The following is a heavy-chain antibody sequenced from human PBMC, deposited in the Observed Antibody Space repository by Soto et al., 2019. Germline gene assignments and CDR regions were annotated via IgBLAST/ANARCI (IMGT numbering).Heavy chain of an antibody. V-gene: IGHV3-53*01. CDR1: GFAVSSKY. CDR3: VQTTGWPGFDF. J-gene: IGHJ4*02. Sequence: EVQLVESGGGLIQPGGSLRLSCAASGFAVSSKYMTWVRQAPGKGLEWVSVIYGGGTTYYADSVKGRFIISRDTSKNTLYLQMNSLRAEDTAVYYCVQTTGWPGFDFWGQGTLVTVSS. D-gene: IGHD6-19*01. CDR2: IYGGGTT.